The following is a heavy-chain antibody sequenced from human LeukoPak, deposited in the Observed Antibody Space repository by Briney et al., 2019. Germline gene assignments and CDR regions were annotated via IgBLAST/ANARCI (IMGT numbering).Heavy chain of an antibody. CDR2: ISGSAGSP. V-gene: IGHV3-23*01. CDR3: AKDLQVSSAYHFDY. J-gene: IGHJ4*02. CDR1: GFTFSWYA. Sequence: GGSLRLSCAASGFTFSWYAMSWVRQAPGKGLEWVSAISGSAGSPHYADSVRGRFTISRDNSRNTLYLQMNSLRAEDTAVYYCAKDLQVSSAYHFDYWGQGILVTVSS. D-gene: IGHD6-19*01.